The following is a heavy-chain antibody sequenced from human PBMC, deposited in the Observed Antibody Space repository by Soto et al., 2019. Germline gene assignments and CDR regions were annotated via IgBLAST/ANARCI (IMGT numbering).Heavy chain of an antibody. Sequence: ASVKVSCKTSGYTFTTYYMHWVRQAPGQGLEWMGVINPSDGSTYSAQKFQGRVTMTRDTSTRTVYLELSSLRAEDSAMYYCVRDRFGYGDSGDWGQGTLVTVSS. CDR3: VRDRFGYGDSGD. CDR1: GYTFTTYY. V-gene: IGHV1-46*01. D-gene: IGHD4-17*01. J-gene: IGHJ4*02. CDR2: INPSDGST.